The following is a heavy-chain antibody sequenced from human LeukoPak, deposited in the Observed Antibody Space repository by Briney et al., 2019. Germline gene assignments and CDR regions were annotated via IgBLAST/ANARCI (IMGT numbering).Heavy chain of an antibody. J-gene: IGHJ4*02. Sequence: SGGSLRLSCAASGFTFSSYDMRWVRQAPGKGLEWVSGISGSGGSTYYVGSVKGRFTISRDNSKNTLYLQMNTLRAEDTAVYYCAKGRGNYYRSYFDYWGQGTLVTVSS. CDR1: GFTFSSYD. CDR3: AKGRGNYYRSYFDY. D-gene: IGHD1-26*01. V-gene: IGHV3-23*01. CDR2: ISGSGGST.